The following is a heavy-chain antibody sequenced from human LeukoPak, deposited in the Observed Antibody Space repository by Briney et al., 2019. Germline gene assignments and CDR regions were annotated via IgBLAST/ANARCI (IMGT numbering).Heavy chain of an antibody. CDR3: VREVTYYKGH. V-gene: IGHV1-2*02. CDR2: INPNNGGT. CDR1: GYTFTDYY. J-gene: IGHJ4*02. Sequence: ASVRVSCKASGYTFTDYYIHWLRQAPGQGLEWMGWINPNNGGTNYAQKFQGRVTLTRDTSISTAYMELSRLRSDDTAMYYCVREVTYYKGHWGQGTLVTVSS. D-gene: IGHD3-10*01.